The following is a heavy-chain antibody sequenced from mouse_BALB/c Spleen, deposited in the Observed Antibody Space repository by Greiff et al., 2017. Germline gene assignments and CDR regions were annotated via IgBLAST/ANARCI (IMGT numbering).Heavy chain of an antibody. CDR2: IYPSDSYT. J-gene: IGHJ4*01. D-gene: IGHD2-2*01. V-gene: IGHV1-69*02. CDR1: GYTFTSYW. CDR3: ARMLTYAMDY. Sequence: QVQLQQPGAELVRPGASVKLSCKASGYTFTSYWINWVKQRPGQGLEWIGNIYPSDSYTNYNQKFKDKATLTVDKSSSTAYMQLSSPTSEDSAVYYCARMLTYAMDYWGQGTSVTVSS.